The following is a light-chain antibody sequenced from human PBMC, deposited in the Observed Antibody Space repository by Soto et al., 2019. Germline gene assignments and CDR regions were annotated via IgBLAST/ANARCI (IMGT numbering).Light chain of an antibody. CDR1: SSDIGGYNF. J-gene: IGLJ3*02. Sequence: QSALTQPASVSGSPGQSITISCTGTSSDIGGYNFVSWYQQHPGKAPKLIIYDVTNRPSGVSHRFSCSKSGNTATLTISGLQADEEADYYCSSYRSRATLPVFGGGTKLTVL. CDR3: SSYRSRATLPV. V-gene: IGLV2-14*03. CDR2: DVT.